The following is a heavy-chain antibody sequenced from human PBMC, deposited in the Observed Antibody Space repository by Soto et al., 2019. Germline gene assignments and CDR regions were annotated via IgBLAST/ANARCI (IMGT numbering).Heavy chain of an antibody. Sequence: PGGSLRLSCAASGLTFSSYEMNWVRQAPGKGLEWVSYISSSGSTIYYADSVKGRFTISRDNAKNSLYLQMNSLRAEDTAVYYCARALNWGFVYWGQGTLVTVSS. CDR2: ISSSGSTI. D-gene: IGHD7-27*01. V-gene: IGHV3-48*03. J-gene: IGHJ4*02. CDR3: ARALNWGFVY. CDR1: GLTFSSYE.